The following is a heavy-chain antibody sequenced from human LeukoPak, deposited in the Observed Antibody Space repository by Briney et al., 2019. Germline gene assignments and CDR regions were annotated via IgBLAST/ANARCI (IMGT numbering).Heavy chain of an antibody. CDR1: GGSISSGGYY. CDR3: ARGGAVAGDYYYYGMDV. D-gene: IGHD6-19*01. CDR2: IYYSGST. V-gene: IGHV4-61*08. J-gene: IGHJ6*02. Sequence: KPSETLSLTCTVSGGSISSGGYYWSWIRQPPGKGLEWIGYIYYSGSTNYNPSLKSRATISVDTSKNQFSVKLSSVTAADTAVYYCARGGAVAGDYYYYGMDVWGQGTTVTVSS.